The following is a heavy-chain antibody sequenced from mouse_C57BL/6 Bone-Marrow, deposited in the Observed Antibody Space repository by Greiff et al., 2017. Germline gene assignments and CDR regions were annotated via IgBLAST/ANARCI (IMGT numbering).Heavy chain of an antibody. Sequence: QVQLKQSGAELARPGASVKMSCKASGYTFTSYTMHWVKQRPGQGLEWIGYINPSSGYTKYNQKFKDKATLTADKSSSTAYMQLSSLTSEDSAVYFCAILLGAMDYWGQGTSVTVSS. D-gene: IGHD1-1*01. CDR3: AILLGAMDY. CDR2: INPSSGYT. V-gene: IGHV1-4*01. J-gene: IGHJ4*01. CDR1: GYTFTSYT.